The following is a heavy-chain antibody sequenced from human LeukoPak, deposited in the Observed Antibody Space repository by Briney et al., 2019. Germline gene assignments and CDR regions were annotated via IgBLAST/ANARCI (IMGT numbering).Heavy chain of an antibody. CDR1: GFTFSSYS. CDR3: ARDLIAVAGRDAFDI. J-gene: IGHJ3*02. Sequence: GGSLRLSCAASGFTFSSYSMNWVRQAPGKGLEWVSSISSSSSYIYYADSVKGRFTISRDNAKNSLYLQMNSLRAEDTAVYYCARDLIAVAGRDAFDIRGQGTMVTVSS. D-gene: IGHD6-19*01. V-gene: IGHV3-21*01. CDR2: ISSSSSYI.